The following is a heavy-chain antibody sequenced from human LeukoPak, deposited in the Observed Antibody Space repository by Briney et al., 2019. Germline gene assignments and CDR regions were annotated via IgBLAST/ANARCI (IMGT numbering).Heavy chain of an antibody. CDR3: ARVFTALDY. CDR1: RFSFSAYS. V-gene: IGHV3-21*01. D-gene: IGHD5-18*01. J-gene: IGHJ4*02. Sequence: GGSLRLSCGASRFSFSAYSMSWVRQAPGKGLEWVSSISADSSYIYYADSVKGRFTISRDNAKNSLYLQMNSLRVEDTAVYYCARVFTALDYWGQGTLVTVSS. CDR2: ISADSSYI.